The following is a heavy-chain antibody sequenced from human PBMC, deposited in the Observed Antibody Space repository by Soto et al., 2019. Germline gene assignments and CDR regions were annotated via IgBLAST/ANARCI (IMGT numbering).Heavy chain of an antibody. CDR1: GYSFTSYW. D-gene: IGHD2-2*02. J-gene: IGHJ6*02. CDR3: ARLGHCSSTSCYRCDYYYYGMDV. V-gene: IGHV5-10-1*01. Sequence: HGESLKISCXGSGYSFTSYWISWVRQMPGKGLEWMGRFDPSDSYTNYSPSFQGHVTISADKSISTAYLQWSSLKASDTAMYYCARLGHCSSTSCYRCDYYYYGMDVWGQGTTVTVSS. CDR2: FDPSDSYT.